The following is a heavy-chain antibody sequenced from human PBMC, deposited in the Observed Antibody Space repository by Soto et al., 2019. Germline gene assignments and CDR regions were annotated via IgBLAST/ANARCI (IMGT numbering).Heavy chain of an antibody. J-gene: IGHJ4*02. CDR2: ISSSSSYI. CDR1: GFTFSSYS. Sequence: EVQLVESGGGLVKPGGSLRLSCAASGFTFSSYSMNWVRQAPGKGLEWVSSISSSSSYIYYADSVKGRFTISRDDAKNSLYLQMNSLRAEDTAVYYCARDSRDMWFWDFVDYWGQGTLVNVSS. V-gene: IGHV3-21*01. CDR3: ARDSRDMWFWDFVDY. D-gene: IGHD3-10*01.